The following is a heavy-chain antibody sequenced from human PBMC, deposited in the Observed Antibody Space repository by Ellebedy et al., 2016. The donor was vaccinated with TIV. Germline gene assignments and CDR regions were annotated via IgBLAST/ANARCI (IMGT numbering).Heavy chain of an antibody. Sequence: GGSLRLSCAASGFTFSSYAMHWVRQAPGKGLEWVAVISYDGSNKYYADSVKGRFTISRDNSKNTLYLQMNSLRDEDTAVYYCARDKITGATIFDYWGQGTLVTVSS. J-gene: IGHJ4*02. CDR1: GFTFSSYA. CDR2: ISYDGSNK. V-gene: IGHV3-30*04. D-gene: IGHD7-27*01. CDR3: ARDKITGATIFDY.